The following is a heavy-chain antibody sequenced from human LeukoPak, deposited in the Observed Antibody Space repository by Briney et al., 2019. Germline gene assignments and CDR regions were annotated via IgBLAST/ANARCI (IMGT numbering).Heavy chain of an antibody. D-gene: IGHD5-24*01. CDR1: AFTFSDYW. Sequence: GGSLRLSYAASAFTFSDYWMTWVRQAPGKGLERVANIKEDGSEKYYVDSVKGRFTISRDNAKNSLYLQMSGLRDDDTAVYYCTRDRGWQQFDYWGQGTLVTVSS. V-gene: IGHV3-7*01. J-gene: IGHJ4*02. CDR2: IKEDGSEK. CDR3: TRDRGWQQFDY.